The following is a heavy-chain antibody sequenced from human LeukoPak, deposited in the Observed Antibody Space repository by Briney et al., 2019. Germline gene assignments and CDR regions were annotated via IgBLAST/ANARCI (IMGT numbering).Heavy chain of an antibody. Sequence: ASVKVSCKVSGYTLTELSMHWLGQPPGKGLEWMGGFDPEDGETIYAQKFQGRVTMTEDTPTDTAYMELSSLRSEDTAVYYCATSTSGFDYWGQGTLVTVSS. CDR2: FDPEDGET. D-gene: IGHD6-19*01. CDR1: GYTLTELS. J-gene: IGHJ4*02. V-gene: IGHV1-24*01. CDR3: ATSTSGFDY.